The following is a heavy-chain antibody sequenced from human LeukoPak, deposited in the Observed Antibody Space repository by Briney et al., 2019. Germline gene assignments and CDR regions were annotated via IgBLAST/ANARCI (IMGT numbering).Heavy chain of an antibody. CDR3: ARLYSGSYIY. V-gene: IGHV4-34*01. D-gene: IGHD1-26*01. CDR2: INHSGST. CDR1: GFTFSSYA. Sequence: LRLSCAASGFTFSSYAMSWIRQPPGKGLEWIGEINHSGSTNYNPSLKSRVTISVDTSKNQFSLKLSSVTAADTAVYYCARLYSGSYIYWGQGTLVTVSS. J-gene: IGHJ4*02.